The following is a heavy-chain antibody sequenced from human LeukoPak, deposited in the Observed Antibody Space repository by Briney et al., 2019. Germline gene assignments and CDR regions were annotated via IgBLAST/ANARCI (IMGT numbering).Heavy chain of an antibody. V-gene: IGHV1-18*03. CDR3: ARDRVYDYSNPRGFDY. CDR1: GYPFTSFG. J-gene: IGHJ4*02. Sequence: ASVRVSCKASGYPFTSFGISWVRQAPGQGLEWMGWISGYNGKTNYAQNLQGRVTMTTDTSTSTAYVELGSLRSDDVAVYYCARDRVYDYSNPRGFDYWGQGTLVTVSS. D-gene: IGHD4-11*01. CDR2: ISGYNGKT.